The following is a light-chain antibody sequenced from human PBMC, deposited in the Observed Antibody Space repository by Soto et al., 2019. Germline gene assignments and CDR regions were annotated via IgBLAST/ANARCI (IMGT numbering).Light chain of an antibody. V-gene: IGKV3-15*01. Sequence: EIMMTQSPATLSVSPGERATLSCRASQSVSSNLAWYQQKPGQAPRLLIYGASTRATGIPARISGSGSGTEFTLTISSLQSEDFATYYCQQSYSTPITFGQGTRLEIK. J-gene: IGKJ5*01. CDR1: QSVSSN. CDR2: GAS. CDR3: QQSYSTPIT.